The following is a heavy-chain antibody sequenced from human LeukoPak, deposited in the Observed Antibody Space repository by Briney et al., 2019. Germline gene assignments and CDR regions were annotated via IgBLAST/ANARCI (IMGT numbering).Heavy chain of an antibody. J-gene: IGHJ4*02. D-gene: IGHD3-16*01. CDR2: ISYDGSNK. Sequence: QSGGSLRLSCAASGFTFSNYGMHWVRQAPGRGLEWVAVISYDGSNKYYADSVKGRFTISRDNSKNTLYLQMNSLRAEDTAVYYCANMGGLGYFDYWGQGTLVTVSS. V-gene: IGHV3-30*18. CDR1: GFTFSNYG. CDR3: ANMGGLGYFDY.